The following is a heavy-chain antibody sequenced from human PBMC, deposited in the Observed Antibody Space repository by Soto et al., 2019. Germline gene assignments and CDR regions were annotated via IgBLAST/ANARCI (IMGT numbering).Heavy chain of an antibody. CDR2: IYWDDDQ. D-gene: IGHD3-3*01. Sequence: QITLKESGPPLVRPAQTLTLTCAFSGFSLTTTSMGVAWIRQPPGKALEWLALIYWDDDQRYSPSLKDRLTIPKDPSRSRVALKISNMTPEATGTSFGAHAGHYALLIFAPGAPGTLVPFPS. V-gene: IGHV2-5*02. J-gene: IGHJ5*02. CDR1: GFSLTTTSMG. CDR3: AHAGHYALLIFAP.